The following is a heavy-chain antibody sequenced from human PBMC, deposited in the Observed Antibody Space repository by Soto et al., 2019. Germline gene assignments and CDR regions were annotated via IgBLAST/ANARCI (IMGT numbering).Heavy chain of an antibody. D-gene: IGHD2-21*01. CDR2: IIPILGIA. Sequence: QVQLVQSGAEVKKPGSSVKVSCKASRGTFSSYTISWVRQAPGQGLEWMGRIIPILGIANYAQKFQGRVTITADKSTSTAYMELSSLRSEDTAVYYGARDCCGGGDRDLWGRGTLVVVSS. CDR1: RGTFSSYT. V-gene: IGHV1-69*08. CDR3: ARDCCGGGDRDL. J-gene: IGHJ2*01.